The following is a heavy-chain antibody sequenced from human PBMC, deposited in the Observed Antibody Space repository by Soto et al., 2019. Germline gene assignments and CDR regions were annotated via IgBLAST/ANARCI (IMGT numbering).Heavy chain of an antibody. CDR1: GDSVSSNSAA. D-gene: IGHD6-13*01. J-gene: IGHJ6*02. CDR2: TYYRSKWYN. CDR3: ARAAGNGPFYYYYYYGMDV. V-gene: IGHV6-1*01. Sequence: TLSLTCAISGDSVSSNSAAWNWIRQSPSRGLEWLGRTYYRSKWYNDYAVSVKSRITINPDTSKNQFSLQLNSVTPEDTAVYYCARAAGNGPFYYYYYYGMDVWGQGTTVTVSS.